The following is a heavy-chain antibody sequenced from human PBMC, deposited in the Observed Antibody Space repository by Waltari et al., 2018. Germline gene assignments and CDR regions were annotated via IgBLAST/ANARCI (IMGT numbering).Heavy chain of an antibody. V-gene: IGHV1-2*02. CDR2: INPDSGGN. Sequence: QVQLVQSGAEVKKPGASVTVSCKASGYAFNGYYIHWVRQAPGQGLEGMGYINPDSGGNKEAKTLQGRVTTTKDTTMSTAYMALSRLTSVHTAVYCCARVISDTVIYYYYSYYLGVSCKGATVTVSS. CDR3: ARVISDTVIYYYYSYYLGV. J-gene: IGHJ6*03. CDR1: GYAFNGYY. D-gene: IGHD5-18*01.